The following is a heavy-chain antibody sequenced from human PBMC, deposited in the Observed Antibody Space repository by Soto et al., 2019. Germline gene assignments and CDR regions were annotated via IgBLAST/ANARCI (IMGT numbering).Heavy chain of an antibody. CDR2: FDPEDGET. Sequence: QVKLVQSGAEVKKPGASVKVSCKVSGYTLTELSMHWVRQAPGKGLEWMGGFDPEDGETIYAQKFQGRVTMTEDTSTDTAYMELSSLRSEDTAVYYCATRPRYYALAGGAFDIWGQGTMVTVSS. J-gene: IGHJ3*02. D-gene: IGHD2-2*01. CDR1: GYTLTELS. CDR3: ATRPRYYALAGGAFDI. V-gene: IGHV1-24*01.